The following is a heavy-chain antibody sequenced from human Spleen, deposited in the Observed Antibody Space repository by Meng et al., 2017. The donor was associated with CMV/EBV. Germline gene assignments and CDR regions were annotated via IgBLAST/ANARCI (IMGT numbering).Heavy chain of an antibody. CDR1: GFTFSDYY. J-gene: IGHJ6*02. V-gene: IGHV3-69-1*01. D-gene: IGHD1-20*01. CDR2: ISSSSSI. Sequence: ESLKISCAASGFTFSDYYMNWVRQAPGQGLGWVSSISSSSSIYYTDSKGPFTISRDNAKNSLYLQLNSLRAEDTAVYYCARQSITGTTNYYGMDVWGQGTTVTVSS. CDR3: ARQSITGTTNYYGMDV.